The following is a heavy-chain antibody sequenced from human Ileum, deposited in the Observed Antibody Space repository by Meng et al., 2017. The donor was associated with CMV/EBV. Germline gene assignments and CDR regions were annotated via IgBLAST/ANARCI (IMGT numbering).Heavy chain of an antibody. CDR1: GFTFRTYW. V-gene: IGHV3-7*01. CDR2: IKQDGSEK. CDR3: ARDRDFVPQDGYYDMDV. Sequence: GESLKISCAASGFTFRTYWMSWVRQAPGKGLEWVASIKQDGSEKNYVDSVKGRFTISRDNAKNSLYLQMNSLRAEDTAVYYCARDRDFVPQDGYYDMDVWGPGNTVNVAS. J-gene: IGHJ6*02. D-gene: IGHD3-10*02.